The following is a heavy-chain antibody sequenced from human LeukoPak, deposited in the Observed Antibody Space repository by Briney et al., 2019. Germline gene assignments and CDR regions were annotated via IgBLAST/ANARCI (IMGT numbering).Heavy chain of an antibody. J-gene: IGHJ4*02. CDR2: INGGSSPI. V-gene: IGHV3-48*01. Sequence: GGSLRLSCAASGFTFSRDSMNWVRQAPGKGLEWVSYINGGSSPIYYADSVRGRFTISRDNAKNSLYLQMNSLRAEDTAVYYCVRDDSSGSYRGYFDYWGQGTLVTVSS. D-gene: IGHD3-22*01. CDR3: VRDDSSGSYRGYFDY. CDR1: GFTFSRDS.